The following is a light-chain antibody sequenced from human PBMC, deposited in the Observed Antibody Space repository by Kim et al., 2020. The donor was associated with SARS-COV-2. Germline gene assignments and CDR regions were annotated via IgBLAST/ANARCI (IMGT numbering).Light chain of an antibody. Sequence: VALGQTGRSTCGGNSIGSKKDPWYQQKPGQATVRVSNKGSNRPSGVPECCSGSNSGDTATLTISRAQAGDEADYYCQVWDSRTAWVFGGGTQLTVL. V-gene: IGLV3-9*01. J-gene: IGLJ3*02. CDR3: QVWDSRTAWV. CDR2: KGS. CDR1: SIGSKK.